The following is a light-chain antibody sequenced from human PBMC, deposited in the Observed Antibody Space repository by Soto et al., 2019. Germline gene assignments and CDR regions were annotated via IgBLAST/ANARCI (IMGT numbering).Light chain of an antibody. CDR2: EVS. V-gene: IGLV2-8*01. CDR1: SSDVGGYNY. CDR3: TSYTGSNKLI. Sequence: QSALTQPPSATGSLGQSVTISCTGTSSDVGGYNYVAWYQQHPGRAPKFLIYEVSKRPSGVPDRFSGSKSGNTASLTVSGLQAEDEADYYCTSYTGSNKLIFGGGTKLTVL. J-gene: IGLJ2*01.